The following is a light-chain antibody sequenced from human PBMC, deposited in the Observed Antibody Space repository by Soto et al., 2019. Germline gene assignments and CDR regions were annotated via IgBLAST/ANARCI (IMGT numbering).Light chain of an antibody. V-gene: IGKV1-5*01. J-gene: IGKJ1*01. CDR2: DAS. CDR1: QSISSW. CDR3: QHYNSYSLT. Sequence: DIQMTQSPSTLSASVGDRVTITCRASQSISSWLAWYQQKPGKAPKLLIYDASSLESGVPSRFSGSGSGTEFPLTISSLQPDDFATYYCQHYNSYSLTFGQGTKVEIK.